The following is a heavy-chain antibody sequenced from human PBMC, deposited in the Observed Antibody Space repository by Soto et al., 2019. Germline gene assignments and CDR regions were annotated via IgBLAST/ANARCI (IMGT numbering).Heavy chain of an antibody. CDR3: ARVSPAHALAI. CDR1: GGTFSSYT. J-gene: IGHJ3*02. CDR2: IIPILGIA. Sequence: QVQLVQSGAEVKKPGSSVKVSCKASGGTFSSYTISWVRQAPGQGLEWMGRIIPILGIANYAQKFQGRVTITADKSTNTSEMYLSSLSSEDTDLYYYARVSPAHALAIWGQGTMVTVSS. V-gene: IGHV1-69*02.